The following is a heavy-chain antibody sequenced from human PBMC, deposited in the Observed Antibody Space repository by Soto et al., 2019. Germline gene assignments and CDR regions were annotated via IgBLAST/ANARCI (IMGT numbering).Heavy chain of an antibody. J-gene: IGHJ4*02. D-gene: IGHD2-2*01. CDR3: ARDPAAAMNY. CDR2: ISSSSSYI. V-gene: IGHV3-21*01. CDR1: GFAFSSYS. Sequence: PGGSLRLSCAASGFAFSSYSMNWVRQAPGKGLEWVSSISSSSSYIYYADSVKGRFTISRDNAKNSLYLQMNSLRAEDTAVYYCARDPAAAMNYWGQGTLVTVSS.